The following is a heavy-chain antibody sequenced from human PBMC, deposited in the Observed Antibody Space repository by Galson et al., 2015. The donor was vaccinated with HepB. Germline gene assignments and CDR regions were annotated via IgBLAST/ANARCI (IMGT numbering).Heavy chain of an antibody. CDR3: TTDPWQWLTYYYYGMDV. CDR2: IKSKTDGGTT. Sequence: SLRLSCAASGFTFSNAWMSWVRQAPGKGLEWVGRIKSKTDGGTTDYAAPVKGRFTISRDDSKNTLYLQMNSLKTEDTAVYYCTTDPWQWLTYYYYGMDVWGQGTTVTVSS. CDR1: GFTFSNAW. J-gene: IGHJ6*02. D-gene: IGHD6-19*01. V-gene: IGHV3-15*01.